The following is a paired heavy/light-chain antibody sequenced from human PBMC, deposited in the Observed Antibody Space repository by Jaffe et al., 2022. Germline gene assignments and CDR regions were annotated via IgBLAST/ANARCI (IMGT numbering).Light chain of an antibody. CDR1: SSNIGSNT. J-gene: IGLJ2*01. V-gene: IGLV1-44*01. Sequence: QSVLTQPPSASGTPGQRVTISCSGSSSNIGSNTVNWYQQLPGTAPKLLIYSNNQRPSGVPDRFSGSKSGTSASLAISGLQSEDEADYYCAAWDDSLNGHVVFGGGTKLTVL. CDR2: SNN. CDR3: AAWDDSLNGHVV.
Heavy chain of an antibody. CDR1: GFSLSTSGVG. CDR2: IYWDDDK. CDR3: AHRHANYDILTGYYRATHFDY. J-gene: IGHJ4*02. V-gene: IGHV2-5*02. Sequence: QITLKESGPTLVKPTQTLTLTCTFSGFSLSTSGVGVGWIRQPPGKALEWLALIYWDDDKRYSPSLKSRLTITKDTSKNQVVLTMTNMDPVDTATYYCAHRHANYDILTGYYRATHFDYWGQGTLVTVSS. D-gene: IGHD3-9*01.